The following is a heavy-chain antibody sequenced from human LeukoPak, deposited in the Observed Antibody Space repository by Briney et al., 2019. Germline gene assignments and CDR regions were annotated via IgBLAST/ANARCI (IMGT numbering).Heavy chain of an antibody. CDR2: ISWNSGSI. CDR1: GFTFEDYA. V-gene: IGHV3-9*01. Sequence: GGSLRLSCAASGFTFEDYAMHWVRQAPGKGLAWVSGISWNSGSIGYADSVKGRFTISRDNAKNSLYLQMNSLRAEDTALYYCAKDAHRDPRYFDYWGQGTLVTVS. CDR3: AKDAHRDPRYFDY. J-gene: IGHJ4*02.